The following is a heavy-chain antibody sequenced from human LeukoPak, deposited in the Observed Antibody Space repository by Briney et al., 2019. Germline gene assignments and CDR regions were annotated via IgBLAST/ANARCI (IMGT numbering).Heavy chain of an antibody. D-gene: IGHD3-22*01. CDR1: GGSVSSGGYY. V-gene: IGHV4-30-2*06. Sequence: NPSETLSLTCTVSGGSVSSGGYYWSWIRQSPGKGLEWIGYIYHTGSTYYNPSLKSRVTISVDRSKNQFSLKLSSVTAADTAVYYCARSSGYYSPFDYWGQGTLVTISS. CDR2: IYHTGST. CDR3: ARSSGYYSPFDY. J-gene: IGHJ4*02.